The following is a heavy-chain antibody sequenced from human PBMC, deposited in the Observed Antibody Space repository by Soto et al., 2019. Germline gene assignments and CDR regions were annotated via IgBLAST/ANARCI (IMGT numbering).Heavy chain of an antibody. Sequence: GGSLRLSCAASGFTFSDYYMSWIRQAPGKGLEWVSYISSSGSTIYYADSVKGRFTISRDNAKNSLYLQMNSLRAEDTAVYYCARIRRDYDFWSGYYKETADFDIWGPGTMVNVSS. D-gene: IGHD3-3*01. J-gene: IGHJ3*02. CDR1: GFTFSDYY. CDR3: ARIRRDYDFWSGYYKETADFDI. V-gene: IGHV3-11*01. CDR2: ISSSGSTI.